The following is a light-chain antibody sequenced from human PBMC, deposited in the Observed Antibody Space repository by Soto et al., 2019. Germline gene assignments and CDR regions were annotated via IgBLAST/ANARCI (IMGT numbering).Light chain of an antibody. CDR1: QSISVL. Sequence: MKLTQSPATLSESLGERVTINCRASQSISVLLAWYQKKPGQAPNLLIYQASRVESGVPSRFSGSGSGTEFTLTISSLQPDDVATYYWQHQQTHSTFGQGTKVDIK. V-gene: IGKV1-5*03. CDR2: QAS. J-gene: IGKJ1*01. CDR3: QHQQTHST.